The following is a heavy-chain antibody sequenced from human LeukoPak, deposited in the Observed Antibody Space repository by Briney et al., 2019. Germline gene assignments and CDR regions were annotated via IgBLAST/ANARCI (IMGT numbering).Heavy chain of an antibody. Sequence: PGGSLRLSCAASGFTFSSYGMHWVRQAPGKGLEWVAFIRYDGSNKYYADSVKGRFTISRDNSKNTLYLQMNSLRAEDTAVYYCARGGMITFGGVIVANDYWGQGTLVTVSS. J-gene: IGHJ4*02. D-gene: IGHD3-16*02. CDR1: GFTFSSYG. CDR3: ARGGMITFGGVIVANDY. V-gene: IGHV3-30*02. CDR2: IRYDGSNK.